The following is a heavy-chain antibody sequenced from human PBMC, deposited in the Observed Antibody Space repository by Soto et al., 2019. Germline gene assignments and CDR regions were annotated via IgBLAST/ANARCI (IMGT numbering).Heavy chain of an antibody. CDR3: ARGRRYYYDSADSVHLGH. Sequence: ASVKVSCKASGGTFSSYTISWVRQAPGQGLEWMGWMNPDSGDTRYVQKFQGRVTMTRDTSISTAYMELSSLRSEDTAVYYCARGRRYYYDSADSVHLGHWGQGTLLTVSS. CDR2: MNPDSGDT. J-gene: IGHJ4*02. D-gene: IGHD3-22*01. CDR1: GGTFSSYT. V-gene: IGHV1-8*02.